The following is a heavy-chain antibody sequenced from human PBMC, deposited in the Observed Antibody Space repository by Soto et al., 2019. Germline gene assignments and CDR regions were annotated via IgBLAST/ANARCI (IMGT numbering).Heavy chain of an antibody. CDR1: GFTFSSYA. CDR2: ISGSGGST. J-gene: IGHJ4*02. V-gene: IGHV3-23*01. Sequence: GGSLRLSCATSGFTFSSYAMNWVRQAPGKGLEWVSAISGSGGSTNYADSVEGRFTISRDNSKNTLYLQMSSLRAEDTSVYYCARAGGIAVPGSHLDYWGQGTLVTVSS. D-gene: IGHD6-19*01. CDR3: ARAGGIAVPGSHLDY.